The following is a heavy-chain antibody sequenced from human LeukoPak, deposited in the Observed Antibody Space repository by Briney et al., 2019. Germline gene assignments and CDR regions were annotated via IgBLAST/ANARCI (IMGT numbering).Heavy chain of an antibody. J-gene: IGHJ4*02. D-gene: IGHD6-19*01. CDR2: IYYNGST. V-gene: IGHV4-59*01. CDR1: GGSITSYH. Sequence: ETLSLTCTVSGGSITSYHWTWIRQTPGKGLEWIGFIYYNGSTNYNPSLKSRVTISIDTSKNQFSLKLSSVTAADTAVYYCARARRLGLFDYWGQGTLVTVSS. CDR3: ARARRLGLFDY.